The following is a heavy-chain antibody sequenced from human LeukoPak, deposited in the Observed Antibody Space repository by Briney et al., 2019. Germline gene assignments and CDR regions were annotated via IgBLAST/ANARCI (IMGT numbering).Heavy chain of an antibody. Sequence: GGSLRLSRVASGFTVSSNYVSWVRQAPGRGLEWVSVIYSGGNTYYADSVKGRFTISRDNSKNTLYLQMNSLRAEDTAVYYCARGQYCSGGNCYFRYYYFDYWGQGTLVTVSS. J-gene: IGHJ4*02. D-gene: IGHD2-15*01. CDR3: ARGQYCSGGNCYFRYYYFDY. V-gene: IGHV3-53*01. CDR1: GFTVSSNY. CDR2: IYSGGNT.